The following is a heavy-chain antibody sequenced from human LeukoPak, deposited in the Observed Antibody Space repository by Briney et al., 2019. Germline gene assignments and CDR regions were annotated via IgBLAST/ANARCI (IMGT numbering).Heavy chain of an antibody. V-gene: IGHV4-34*01. Sequence: SETLSLTCAVYGGSFSGYYWSWIRQPPGKGLEWIGEINHSGSTNYNPSLKSRVTISVDTSKNQFSLKLSSVTAADTAVYYCARYSSGWSSPYFDYWGQGTLVTVSS. D-gene: IGHD6-19*01. CDR1: GGSFSGYY. CDR2: INHSGST. J-gene: IGHJ4*02. CDR3: ARYSSGWSSPYFDY.